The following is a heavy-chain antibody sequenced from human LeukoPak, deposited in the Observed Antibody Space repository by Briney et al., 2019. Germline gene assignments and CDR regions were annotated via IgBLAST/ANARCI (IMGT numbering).Heavy chain of an antibody. V-gene: IGHV3-15*01. J-gene: IGHJ4*02. CDR2: IKSKAYGGTS. D-gene: IGHD3-9*01. CDR1: GFTFSNAW. CDR3: TATPFDILTAIDY. Sequence: GGSLRLSCAASGFTFSNAWMSWVRQAPGKGLEWVGRIKSKAYGGTSEYAASVKGRFTISRDDSKSIAYLQMNNLKTEDTAVYYCTATPFDILTAIDYWGQGTLVTVSS.